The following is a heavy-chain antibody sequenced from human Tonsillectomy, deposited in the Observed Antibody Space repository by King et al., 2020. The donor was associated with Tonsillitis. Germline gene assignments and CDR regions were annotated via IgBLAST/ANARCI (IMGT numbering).Heavy chain of an antibody. J-gene: IGHJ6*02. D-gene: IGHD3-10*01. CDR1: GYIFTSYG. CDR3: ARDRPEWFGGSGVMDV. Sequence: VQLVESGTEVKKPGASVKVSCKASGYIFTSYGFSWVRQAPGQGLEWMGWISAYNGNTNYAQKLRGRVTMTTDTSTSTAYMELRSLRSDDTAVYYCARDRPEWFGGSGVMDVWGQGTTVTVSS. V-gene: IGHV1-18*01. CDR2: ISAYNGNT.